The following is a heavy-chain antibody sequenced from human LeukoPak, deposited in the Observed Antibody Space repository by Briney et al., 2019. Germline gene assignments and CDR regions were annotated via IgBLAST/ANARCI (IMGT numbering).Heavy chain of an antibody. CDR3: AEGYYYDSSGYYQIYGMDV. J-gene: IGHJ6*02. CDR1: GGTFSSYA. CDR2: IIPIFGTA. V-gene: IGHV1-69*05. D-gene: IGHD3-22*01. Sequence: SVKVSCKASGGTFSSYAISWVRQAPGQGLEWMGGIIPIFGTANYAQKFQGRVTITTDESTSTAYMELSSLRSEDTAVYYCAEGYYYDSSGYYQIYGMDVWGQGTTVTVSS.